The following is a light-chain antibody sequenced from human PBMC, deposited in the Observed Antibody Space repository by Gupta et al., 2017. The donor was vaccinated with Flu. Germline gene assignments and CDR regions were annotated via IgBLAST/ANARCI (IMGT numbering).Light chain of an antibody. CDR2: RNN. V-gene: IGLV10-54*04. CDR3: SAWDNSITAWV. CDR1: SNNFGNEV. J-gene: IGLJ3*02. Sequence: NSNNFGNEVAAWLQQHQGHPPKLLSYRNNSRPSGISERFSTSRSGNTASLTITGLQPEDEADYYCSAWDNSITAWVFGGGTKLTVL.